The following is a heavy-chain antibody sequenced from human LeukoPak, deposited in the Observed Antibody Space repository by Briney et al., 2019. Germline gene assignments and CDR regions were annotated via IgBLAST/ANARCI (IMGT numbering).Heavy chain of an antibody. CDR1: GGTFSSYT. CDR3: GAVVVPAAMYNWNPGQL. J-gene: IGHJ4*02. CDR2: IIPILGIA. Sequence: SVKVSCKASGGTFSSYTISWVRQAPGQGLEWMGRIIPILGIANYAQKFQGRVTIPADKSTSTAYMELSSLRSEDTAVYYCGAVVVPAAMYNWNPGQLWGQGTWSPSPQ. D-gene: IGHD2-2*01. V-gene: IGHV1-69*02.